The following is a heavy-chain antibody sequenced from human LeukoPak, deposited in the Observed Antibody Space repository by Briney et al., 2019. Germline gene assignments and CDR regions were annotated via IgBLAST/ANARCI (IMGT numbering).Heavy chain of an antibody. J-gene: IGHJ4*02. Sequence: SVKVSCKASGGTFSSYAISWVRQAPGQGLEWMGRIIPIVGITNYAQKFQGRVTITADRSTSTAYMELSSLRSEDTALYYCARSQTSGASVWDYWDQGTLVTVSS. CDR2: IIPIVGIT. CDR1: GGTFSSYA. CDR3: ARSQTSGASVWDY. V-gene: IGHV1-69*04. D-gene: IGHD3-10*01.